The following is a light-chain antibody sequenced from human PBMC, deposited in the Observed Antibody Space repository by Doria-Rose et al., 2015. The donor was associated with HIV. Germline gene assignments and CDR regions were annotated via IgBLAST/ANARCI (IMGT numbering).Light chain of an antibody. J-gene: IGKJ1*01. CDR2: DGS. Sequence: EIVLTQSPGTLSLSPGERATLSCRASQSFSSTYLAWYQQKPGHAPSLLIYDGSTRATGIPDRFSASGSETDFTLTINRREPEDCALYYCHQYGTAWTFGQGTKVE. CDR3: HQYGTAWT. V-gene: IGKV3-20*01. CDR1: QSFSSTY.